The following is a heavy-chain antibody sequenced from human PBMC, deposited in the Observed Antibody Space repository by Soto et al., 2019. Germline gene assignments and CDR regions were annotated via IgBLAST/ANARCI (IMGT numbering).Heavy chain of an antibody. CDR3: ARHRSNGGRSFDWSSTDPHYGMDV. V-gene: IGHV4-39*01. D-gene: IGHD3-9*01. J-gene: IGHJ6*02. Sequence: PSETLSLTCTVSGGSISSSSYYWGWIRQPPGKGLEWIGSIYYSGSTYYNPSLKSRVTISVDTSKNQFSLKLSSVTAADTAVYYCARHRSNGGRSFDWSSTDPHYGMDVWGQGTTVTVSS. CDR2: IYYSGST. CDR1: GGSISSSSYY.